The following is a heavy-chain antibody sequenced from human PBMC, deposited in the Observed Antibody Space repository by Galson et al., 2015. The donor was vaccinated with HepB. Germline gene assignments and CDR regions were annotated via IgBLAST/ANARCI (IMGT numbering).Heavy chain of an antibody. Sequence: SLRLSCAASAITFSSYAVHWVRQAPGKGLEWVTVISFDGSDTYYADSVQGRFTISRDNTKNTLYLQMNSLKNEDTAVYYCAGVQHPYGDYGDYFYGLDIWGQGTTVTVSS. CDR2: ISFDGSDT. V-gene: IGHV3-30*04. CDR3: AGVQHPYGDYGDYFYGLDI. D-gene: IGHD4-17*01. CDR1: AITFSSYA. J-gene: IGHJ6*02.